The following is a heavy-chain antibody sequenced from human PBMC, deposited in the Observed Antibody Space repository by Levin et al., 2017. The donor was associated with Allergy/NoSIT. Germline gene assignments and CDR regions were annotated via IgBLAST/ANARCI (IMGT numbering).Heavy chain of an antibody. V-gene: IGHV4-59*01. CDR1: GDSISSYY. Sequence: SETLSLTCTVSGDSISSYYWSWIRQPPGKGLEWIGYVYYSGTTNYNPSLKSRVTISVDTSKNQFSLKLSSVTAADTAVYYCARKGRNWYFDLWGRGTLVTVSS. CDR3: ARKGRNWYFDL. CDR2: VYYSGTT. J-gene: IGHJ2*01.